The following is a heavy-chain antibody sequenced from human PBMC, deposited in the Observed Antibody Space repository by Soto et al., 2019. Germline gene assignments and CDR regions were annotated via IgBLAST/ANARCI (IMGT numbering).Heavy chain of an antibody. J-gene: IGHJ6*02. Sequence: ASVKVSCKASGYTFTSYDINWVRQATGQGLEWMGWMNPNSGNTGYAQKFQGRVTMTRNTSISTAYMELGSLRSEDTAVYYCARGGATVTTFVGMDVWGQGTTVTVSS. V-gene: IGHV1-8*01. CDR1: GYTFTSYD. CDR3: ARGGATVTTFVGMDV. D-gene: IGHD4-17*01. CDR2: MNPNSGNT.